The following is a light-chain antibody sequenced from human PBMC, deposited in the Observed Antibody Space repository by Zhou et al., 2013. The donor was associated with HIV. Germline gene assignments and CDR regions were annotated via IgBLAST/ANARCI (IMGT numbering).Light chain of an antibody. Sequence: EILVTQTPLSLSVTLGQPASISCRSSHSLLHYTGKTFLYWFLQKPGQPPQLLIYEVSNRFSGVPDRFSGSGSGTDFTLQISRVEAEDVGTYYCMQSALLPHSFGQGTKLEI. V-gene: IGKV2D-29*01. CDR3: MQSALLPHS. CDR1: HSLLHYTGKTF. CDR2: EVS. J-gene: IGKJ2*03.